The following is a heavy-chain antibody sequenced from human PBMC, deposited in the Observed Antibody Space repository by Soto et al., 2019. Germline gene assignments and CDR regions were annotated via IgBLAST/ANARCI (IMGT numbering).Heavy chain of an antibody. J-gene: IGHJ6*02. CDR2: IYPGDSDT. V-gene: IGHV5-51*01. Sequence: PGGSLRLSCAASAFTFSMYAMNWVRQMPGKGLEWMGIIYPGDSDTRYSPSFQGQVTISADKSISTAYLQWSSLKASDTAMYYCARPGGYGSGSYLNGMDVWGQGTTVTVSS. D-gene: IGHD3-10*01. CDR3: ARPGGYGSGSYLNGMDV. CDR1: AFTFSMYA.